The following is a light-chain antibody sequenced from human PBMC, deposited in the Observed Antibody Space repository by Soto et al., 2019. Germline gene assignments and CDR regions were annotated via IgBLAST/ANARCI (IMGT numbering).Light chain of an antibody. CDR2: SAS. V-gene: IGKV1-39*01. Sequence: DIQMTQSPSSLSASVGDRVTITCRASQSIDNYLNWYQQKSGKAPQFLIYSASHLQSGVPSRFSGGGYGTDFILTISSLQPEDSAIYFCQQSITAPLTFGGGTKVEIK. CDR3: QQSITAPLT. J-gene: IGKJ4*01. CDR1: QSIDNY.